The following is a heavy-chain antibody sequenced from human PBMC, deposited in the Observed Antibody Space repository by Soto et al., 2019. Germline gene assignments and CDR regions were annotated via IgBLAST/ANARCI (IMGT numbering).Heavy chain of an antibody. CDR1: GCTFRRSW. CDR3: ASGGSSLNFDS. Sequence: PGGALTISCAPSGCTFRRSWRQWVRQAPGKGLVWVSWINSDGSSTSYADSVKGRFTISRDNAKNTLYLQMNSLRAEDTAVYYCASGGSSLNFDSWGQGTLVTVSS. CDR2: INSDGSST. J-gene: IGHJ4*02. V-gene: IGHV3-74*01. D-gene: IGHD6-6*01.